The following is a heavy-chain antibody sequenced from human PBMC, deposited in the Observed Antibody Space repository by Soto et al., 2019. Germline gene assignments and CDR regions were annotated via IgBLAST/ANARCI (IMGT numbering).Heavy chain of an antibody. CDR2: ISGSGGST. CDR1: GFTFSSYA. CDR3: AKVLRRLFYGMDV. V-gene: IGHV3-23*01. D-gene: IGHD3-22*01. Sequence: GGSLRLSCAASGFTFSSYAMSWVRQAPGKGLEWVSAISGSGGSTYYADSVKVRFTISRDNSKNTLYLQMNSLRAEDTAVYYCAKVLRRLFYGMDVWGQGTTVTVSS. J-gene: IGHJ6*02.